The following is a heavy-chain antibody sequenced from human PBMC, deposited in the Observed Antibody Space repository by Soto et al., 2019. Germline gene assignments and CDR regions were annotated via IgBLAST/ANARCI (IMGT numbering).Heavy chain of an antibody. CDR2: INAGNGNT. CDR1: GYTLTRYS. CDR3: AREGSHYYGSGSYYKTYDYGMYV. Sequence: ASVKVSCKASGYTLTRYSIHWVRQAPGQRLEWMGWINAGNGNTKFSQKFQGRVTITRDTSASTAYMELSSLRSEDTAVYYCAREGSHYYGSGSYYKTYDYGMYVWGQ. D-gene: IGHD3-10*01. V-gene: IGHV1-3*01. J-gene: IGHJ6*02.